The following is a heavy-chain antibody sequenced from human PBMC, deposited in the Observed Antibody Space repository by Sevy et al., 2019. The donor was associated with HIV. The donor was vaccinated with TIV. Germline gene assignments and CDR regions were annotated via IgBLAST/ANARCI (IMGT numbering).Heavy chain of an antibody. J-gene: IGHJ6*02. D-gene: IGHD4-17*01. CDR2: IHYTGST. CDR3: ARDEGDYGDKSYYYGMDV. V-gene: IGHV4-30-4*01. Sequence: SETLSLTCSVSVGSIISGDYYLSWVRQPPGRGLEWIGYIHYTGSTDYNPSLESRVTISVDTSKNQFSLKLTSVTAADTAVYYCARDEGDYGDKSYYYGMDVWGRGTTVTVSS. CDR1: VGSIISGDYY.